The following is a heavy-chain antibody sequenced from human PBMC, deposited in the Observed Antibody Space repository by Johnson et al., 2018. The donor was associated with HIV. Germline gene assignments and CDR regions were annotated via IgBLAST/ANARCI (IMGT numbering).Heavy chain of an antibody. Sequence: VQLVESGGGVVRPGGSLRLSCAASGFTFDDYGMSWVRQAPGKGLEWVSGINWNGGSTDYADSVKGRFTISRDNAKKSLYLQMNRLRAEDTALYYCAREAGSGSYSPWRPDAFDIWGQGTMVTVSS. CDR2: INWNGGST. V-gene: IGHV3-20*04. CDR1: GFTFDDYG. CDR3: AREAGSGSYSPWRPDAFDI. D-gene: IGHD3-10*01. J-gene: IGHJ3*02.